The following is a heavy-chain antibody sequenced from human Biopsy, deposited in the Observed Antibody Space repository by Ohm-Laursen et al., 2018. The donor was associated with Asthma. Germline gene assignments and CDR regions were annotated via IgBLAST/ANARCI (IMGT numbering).Heavy chain of an antibody. V-gene: IGHV4-39*01. D-gene: IGHD6-13*01. Sequence: SQTLSLTCSLSSGSGGYMRSGNYYWGWIRQPPGKGLEWIGSIYYSGTTYYNPSLESRVTVSADTTNNQFSMKYPSVTAADTAVYYCVRGSSSWHHGPFHYYYGLDVWGQGTTATVSS. CDR1: SGSGGYMRSGNYY. J-gene: IGHJ6*02. CDR2: IYYSGTT. CDR3: VRGSSSWHHGPFHYYYGLDV.